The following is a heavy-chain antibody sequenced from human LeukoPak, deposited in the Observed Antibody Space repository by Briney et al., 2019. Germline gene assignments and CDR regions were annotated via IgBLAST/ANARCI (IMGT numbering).Heavy chain of an antibody. CDR1: GFTFSSYG. Sequence: PGGSLRLSCAASGFTFSSYGMHWVRQAPGKGLEWVAFIRYGGSNIYYADSVKGRFALSRDNAKSTRYLQMHSLRAEDTAVYCCAKDRCNYKWPDSWGQGALVTVSS. J-gene: IGHJ4*02. V-gene: IGHV3-30*02. D-gene: IGHD5-24*01. CDR3: AKDRCNYKWPDS. CDR2: IRYGGSNI.